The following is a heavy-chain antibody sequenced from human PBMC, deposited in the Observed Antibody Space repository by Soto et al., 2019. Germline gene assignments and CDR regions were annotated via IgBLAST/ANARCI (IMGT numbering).Heavy chain of an antibody. CDR2: IKQDGSEK. V-gene: IGHV3-7*05. CDR1: GFTFSSYW. CDR3: AREIDSYGYGWYFEY. Sequence: PGGSLRLSCAASGFTFSSYWMSWVRQAPGKGLEWVANIKQDGSEKYYVDSVKGRFTISRDNAKNSLYLQMNSLRAEDTAVYYCAREIDSYGYGWYFEYWGQGTLVTVSS. J-gene: IGHJ4*02. D-gene: IGHD5-18*01.